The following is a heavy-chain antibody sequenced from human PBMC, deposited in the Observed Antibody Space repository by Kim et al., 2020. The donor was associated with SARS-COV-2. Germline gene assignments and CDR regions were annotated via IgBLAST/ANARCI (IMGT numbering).Heavy chain of an antibody. D-gene: IGHD1-26*01. V-gene: IGHV3-7*03. CDR1: GFTFSSYW. CDR2: LKQDGTET. CDR3: ARVGLGIVGATFDY. Sequence: GGSLRLSCAASGFTFSSYWMSWVRQAPGKGLEWVANLKQDGTETYYVDSVKGRFTISRDNAKNSLYLQMNSLRAEDTAVYYCARVGLGIVGATFDYWGQGTLVTVSS. J-gene: IGHJ4*02.